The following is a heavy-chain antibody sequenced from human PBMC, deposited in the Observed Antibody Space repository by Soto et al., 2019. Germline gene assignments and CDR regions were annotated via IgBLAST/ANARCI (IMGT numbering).Heavy chain of an antibody. CDR3: AKGKSSGWYYFDY. CDR1: GFTFSNYA. J-gene: IGHJ4*02. V-gene: IGHV3-23*01. Sequence: GGSLRLSCAASGFTFSNYAMSWVRQAPGKGLEWVSGISASGRDTYYADSVKDRSTISRDNSKNTVYLQVNSLRADDTAIYYCAKGKSSGWYYFDYWGQGTPVTVSS. D-gene: IGHD6-19*01. CDR2: ISASGRDT.